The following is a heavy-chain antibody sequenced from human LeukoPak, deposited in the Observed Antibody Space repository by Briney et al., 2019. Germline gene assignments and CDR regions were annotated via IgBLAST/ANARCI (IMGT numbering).Heavy chain of an antibody. CDR1: GFTFSDYY. CDR2: IRSKAYGGTT. Sequence: GGSLRLSCAASGFTFSDYYMSWFRQAPGKGLEGVGFIRSKAYGGTTEYAASVKGRFTISRDDSKSIAYLQMNSLKTEDTAVYYCTRGGYYYDSSDTLHFDYWGQGTLVTVSS. V-gene: IGHV3-49*03. J-gene: IGHJ4*02. CDR3: TRGGYYYDSSDTLHFDY. D-gene: IGHD3-22*01.